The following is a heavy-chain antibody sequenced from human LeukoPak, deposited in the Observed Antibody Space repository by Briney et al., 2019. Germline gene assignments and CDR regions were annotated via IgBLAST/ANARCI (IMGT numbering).Heavy chain of an antibody. V-gene: IGHV3-21*01. CDR2: ISSSSYI. Sequence: GGSLRLSCAASGFTFSSYSMNWVRQAPGKGLEWVSSISSSSYIYYADSVKGRFTISRDNAKNSLYLQMNSLRAEDTAVYYCARVYYDSSGYDAFDIWGQGTMVTVSS. CDR3: ARVYYDSSGYDAFDI. D-gene: IGHD3-22*01. CDR1: GFTFSSYS. J-gene: IGHJ3*02.